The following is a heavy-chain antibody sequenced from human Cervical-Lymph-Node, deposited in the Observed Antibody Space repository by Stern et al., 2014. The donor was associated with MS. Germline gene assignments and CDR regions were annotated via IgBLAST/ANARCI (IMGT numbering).Heavy chain of an antibody. CDR2: ITWSDVK. Sequence: QVPLQESGPTLVKPTQTLTLTCTFSGFSLTSSGVGVGWIRQPPGKALQWIAFITWSDVKRYNPSLNSRLTITKDTSKNQVVLTMTNVDPVDTATYYCAHRGFCSGGGCHGGFDYWGQGTLVTVSS. D-gene: IGHD2-15*01. V-gene: IGHV2-5*01. J-gene: IGHJ4*02. CDR3: AHRGFCSGGGCHGGFDY. CDR1: GFSLTSSGVG.